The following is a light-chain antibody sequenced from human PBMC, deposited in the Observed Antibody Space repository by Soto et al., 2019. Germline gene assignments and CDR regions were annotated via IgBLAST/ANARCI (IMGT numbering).Light chain of an antibody. V-gene: IGLV2-11*01. CDR1: SSDVDGYNY. Sequence: QSALTQPRSVSGSPGQSVTISCTGTSSDVDGYNYVSWYQQHPDKAPKLMIYDVTKRPSGVPDRFSGSKSGNTASLTISGLQADDEADYYCCSYAGSYVFGTGIKVTVL. J-gene: IGLJ1*01. CDR3: CSYAGSYV. CDR2: DVT.